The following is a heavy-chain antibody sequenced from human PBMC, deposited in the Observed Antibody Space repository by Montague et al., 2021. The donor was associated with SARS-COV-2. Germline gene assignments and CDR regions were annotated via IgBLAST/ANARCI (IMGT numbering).Heavy chain of an antibody. Sequence: SETLSLTCAVSGDSISSDNYYWGWIRQPPGKELEWFGNINYSGNTKYNPSLKSRVTISVDTSKNQFSLNLSPVTAADTAVYYCVRHATGSEPLFDYWGQGTLVTVSS. CDR2: INYSGNT. CDR3: VRHATGSEPLFDY. V-gene: IGHV4-39*01. CDR1: GDSISSDNYY. D-gene: IGHD1-1*01. J-gene: IGHJ4*02.